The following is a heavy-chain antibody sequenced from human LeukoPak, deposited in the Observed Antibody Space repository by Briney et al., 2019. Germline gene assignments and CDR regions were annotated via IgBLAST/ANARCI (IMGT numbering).Heavy chain of an antibody. D-gene: IGHD4-11*01. CDR2: ITSTGSTI. CDR1: GFTFSDYY. J-gene: IGHJ4*02. CDR3: ARDRPLFDYTPPFFDY. V-gene: IGHV3-11*04. Sequence: PGGSLRPSCAASGFTFSDYYMSWIRQAPGKGLEWVSYITSTGSTIYYADSVKGRFTISRDNAKSSLYLQMNSLRAEDTALYYCARDRPLFDYTPPFFDYWGQGTLVTVSS.